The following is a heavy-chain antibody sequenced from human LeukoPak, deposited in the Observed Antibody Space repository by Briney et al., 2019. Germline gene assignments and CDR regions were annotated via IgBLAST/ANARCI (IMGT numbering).Heavy chain of an antibody. CDR3: AREGRGNHPFMDV. CDR1: GGTFSRYA. Sequence: GSSVKVSCKASGGTFSRYAISWVRQAPGQGLEWMGGIIPFFGARKYAQKFQDRVTISTDDSTSTAYMELSSLRSEDTAVYYCAREGRGNHPFMDVWGKGTTVTVSS. D-gene: IGHD1-14*01. V-gene: IGHV1-69*05. CDR2: IIPFFGAR. J-gene: IGHJ6*03.